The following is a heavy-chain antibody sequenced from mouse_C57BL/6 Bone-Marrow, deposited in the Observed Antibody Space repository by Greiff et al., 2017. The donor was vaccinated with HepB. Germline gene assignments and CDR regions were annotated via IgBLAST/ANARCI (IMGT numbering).Heavy chain of an antibody. CDR1: GYTFTSYW. J-gene: IGHJ4*01. D-gene: IGHD2-10*02. Sequence: QVQLQQPGAELVMPGASVKLSCKASGYTFTSYWMHWVKQRPGQGLEWIGYINPSSGYTKYNQKFKDKATLTADKSSSTAYMQLSSLTYEDSAVYYCASRKPSNRYAMDYWGQGTSVTVSS. CDR3: ASRKPSNRYAMDY. V-gene: IGHV1-7*01. CDR2: INPSSGYT.